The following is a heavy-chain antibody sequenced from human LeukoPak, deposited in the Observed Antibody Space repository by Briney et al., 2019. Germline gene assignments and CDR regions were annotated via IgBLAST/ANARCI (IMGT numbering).Heavy chain of an antibody. Sequence: GGSLRLSCAASGFTVSSNYMSWVRQAPGKGLQWVSLIYSGGSTYYADSVKGRFTISRDNSKNTLYLQIDGLRAEDTAIYYCAKDRDDYGDFAFDYWGQGTLVTVSS. D-gene: IGHD4-17*01. CDR3: AKDRDDYGDFAFDY. CDR2: IYSGGST. V-gene: IGHV3-53*01. J-gene: IGHJ4*02. CDR1: GFTVSSNY.